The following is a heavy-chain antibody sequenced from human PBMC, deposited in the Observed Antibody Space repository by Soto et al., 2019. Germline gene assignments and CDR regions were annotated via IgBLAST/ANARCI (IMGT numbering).Heavy chain of an antibody. D-gene: IGHD3-3*01. CDR3: ARFDDFWSGPYFDY. J-gene: IGHJ4*02. Sequence: SETLSLTCTVSGGSISSYYWSWIRQPPGKGLEWIGYIYYSGSTNYNPSLKSRVTISVDTSKNQFSLKLSSVTAADTAVYYCARFDDFWSGPYFDYWGQGTLVTVSS. CDR2: IYYSGST. V-gene: IGHV4-59*01. CDR1: GGSISSYY.